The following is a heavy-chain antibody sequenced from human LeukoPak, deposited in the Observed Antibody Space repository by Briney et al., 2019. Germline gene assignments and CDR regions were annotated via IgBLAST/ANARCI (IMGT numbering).Heavy chain of an antibody. CDR1: GYTFTCYY. Sequence: ASVKVSCKASGYTFTCYYMHWVRQAPGQALEWMGWINPNSGGTNYAQKFQGRVTMTRDTSISTAYMELSRLRSDDTAVYYCARVGASDSSGYPDDAFDIWGQGTMVTVSS. CDR2: INPNSGGT. CDR3: ARVGASDSSGYPDDAFDI. D-gene: IGHD3-22*01. J-gene: IGHJ3*02. V-gene: IGHV1-2*02.